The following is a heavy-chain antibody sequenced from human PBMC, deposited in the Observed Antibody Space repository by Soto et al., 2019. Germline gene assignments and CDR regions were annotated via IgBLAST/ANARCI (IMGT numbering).Heavy chain of an antibody. CDR1: GFTFSIYS. V-gene: IGHV3-21*01. Sequence: GGSLRLSCEASGFTFSIYSMKWIRQAPGKGLEWVSSISSSSSYIYYADSVKGRFTISRDNAKNSLYLQMNSLRAEDTAVYYCARVGYDFWSGYPFAFDIWGQGTMVTVSS. D-gene: IGHD3-3*01. CDR3: ARVGYDFWSGYPFAFDI. CDR2: ISSSSSYI. J-gene: IGHJ3*02.